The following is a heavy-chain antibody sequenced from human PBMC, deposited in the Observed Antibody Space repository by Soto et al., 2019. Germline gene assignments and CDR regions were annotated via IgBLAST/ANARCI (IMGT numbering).Heavy chain of an antibody. CDR1: GYSFTNYW. V-gene: IGHV5-10-1*03. D-gene: IGHD4-4*01. J-gene: IGHJ5*02. CDR3: ARRGDYNSNYYDNWFDP. Sequence: EVQLVQSGAEVKKPGESLRISCKGSGYSFTNYWITWVRQVPGKGLEWMGRIDPSDSYTNYSPSFQGHVTMSADKSTSTVYLQWSSLKASDTAMYYCARRGDYNSNYYDNWFDPWGQGTLVTVSS. CDR2: IDPSDSYT.